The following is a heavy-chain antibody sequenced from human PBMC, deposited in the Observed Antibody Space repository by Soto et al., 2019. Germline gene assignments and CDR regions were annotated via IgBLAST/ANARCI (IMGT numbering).Heavy chain of an antibody. CDR1: GFTFTSSS. CDR3: AAGGSSFHGMDV. J-gene: IGHJ6*02. Sequence: GASVNVSCKASGFTFTSSSVQWVRQARGQRLEWIGWIVVGSGNTNYAQKFQERVTITRDMSTSTAYMELSSLRSEDTAVYYCAAGGSSFHGMDVWGQGTTVTVSS. D-gene: IGHD2-15*01. V-gene: IGHV1-58*01. CDR2: IVVGSGNT.